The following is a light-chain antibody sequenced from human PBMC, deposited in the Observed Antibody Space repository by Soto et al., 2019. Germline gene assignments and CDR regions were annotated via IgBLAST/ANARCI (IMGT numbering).Light chain of an antibody. Sequence: DIQMTQSPSTLSASVGDRVTITCRASQSSSDSLAWYQQKPGKAPKLLIYEASNLKSGVPSRFSGSGSGTEYTLTISSLQPDDFASYYCQQDNGYWTFGQGTKVEIK. CDR1: QSSSDS. CDR3: QQDNGYWT. V-gene: IGKV1-5*03. J-gene: IGKJ1*01. CDR2: EAS.